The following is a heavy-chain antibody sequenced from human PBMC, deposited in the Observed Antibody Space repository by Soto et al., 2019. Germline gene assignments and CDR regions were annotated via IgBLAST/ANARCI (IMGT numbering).Heavy chain of an antibody. CDR2: IYYSGST. V-gene: IGHV4-31*03. D-gene: IGHD6-13*01. Sequence: SETLSLTCTVSGGSISSGGYYWIWIRQHPGKGLEWIGYIYYSGSTYYNPSLKSRVTISVDTSKNQFSLKLSSVTAADTAVYYCARDILYSSSWYRVDNWFDPWGQGTLVTVSS. CDR1: GGSISSGGYY. CDR3: ARDILYSSSWYRVDNWFDP. J-gene: IGHJ5*02.